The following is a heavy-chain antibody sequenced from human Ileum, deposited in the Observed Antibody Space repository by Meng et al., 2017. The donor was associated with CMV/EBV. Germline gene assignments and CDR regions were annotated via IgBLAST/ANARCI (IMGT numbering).Heavy chain of an antibody. V-gene: IGHV1-18*01. J-gene: IGHJ5*02. D-gene: IGHD2/OR15-2a*01. CDR2: ITPYNGKT. Sequence: QVQLVQSGTEVKKPGASVKVSCKASGYTFITFGMTWVRQALGQGLEWMGWITPYNGKTDYAQRLQNRVTMTTDTSTNTVYMELRSLRSDDTAVYYCAREEFSAYASTWGQGTLVTVSS. CDR3: AREEFSAYAST. CDR1: GYTFITFG.